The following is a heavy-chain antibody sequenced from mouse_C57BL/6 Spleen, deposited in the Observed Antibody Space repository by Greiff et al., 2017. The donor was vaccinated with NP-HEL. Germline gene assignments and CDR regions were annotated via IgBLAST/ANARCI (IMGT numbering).Heavy chain of an antibody. V-gene: IGHV1-19*01. D-gene: IGHD2-3*01. J-gene: IGHJ2*01. CDR1: GYTFTDYY. Sequence: VQLQQSGPVLVKPGASVKMSCKASGYTFTDYYMNWVKQSHGKSLEWIGVINPYNGGTSYNQKFKGKATLTVDKSSSTAYMELNSLTSEDSAVYYCARERNYDGFFDYWGQGTTLTVSS. CDR2: INPYNGGT. CDR3: ARERNYDGFFDY.